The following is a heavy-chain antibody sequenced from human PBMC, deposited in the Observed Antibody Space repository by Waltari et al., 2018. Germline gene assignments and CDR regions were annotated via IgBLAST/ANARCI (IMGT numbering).Heavy chain of an antibody. CDR1: GSTFSSSW. Sequence: EVQLVESGGGLVQPGGSRRLSCAASGSTFSSSWMSWVRQAPGKGLEWVANIKQDGSEKDYVDSVKGRFSISRDNAKNSLYLQMNSLRAEDTAVYYCARGGNWADSWGQGTLVTVSS. CDR3: ARGGNWADS. J-gene: IGHJ4*02. D-gene: IGHD7-27*01. CDR2: IKQDGSEK. V-gene: IGHV3-7*01.